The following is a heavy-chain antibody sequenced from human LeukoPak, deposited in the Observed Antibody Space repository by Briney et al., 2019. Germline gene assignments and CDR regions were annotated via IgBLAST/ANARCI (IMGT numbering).Heavy chain of an antibody. J-gene: IGHJ4*02. CDR1: GFTFSSYS. CDR3: ARGAYGGNFYFDY. D-gene: IGHD4-23*01. V-gene: IGHV3-21*01. Sequence: GGSLRLSCAASGFTFSSYSMNWVRQAPGKGLEWVSSISSSSSYIYYADSVKGRFTISRDNAKNSLYLQMNSLRAEDTAVYYCARGAYGGNFYFDYWGQGTLVTVSS. CDR2: ISSSSSYI.